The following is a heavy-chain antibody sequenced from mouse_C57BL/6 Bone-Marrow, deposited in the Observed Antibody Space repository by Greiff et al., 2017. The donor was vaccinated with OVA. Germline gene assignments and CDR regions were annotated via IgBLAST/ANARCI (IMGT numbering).Heavy chain of an antibody. D-gene: IGHD4-1*01. V-gene: IGHV1-52*01. CDR1: GYTFTSYW. CDR3: ARRGNWDFDY. CDR2: IDPSDSET. J-gene: IGHJ2*01. Sequence: QVQLQQPGAELVRPGSSVKLSCKASGYTFTSYWLHWVKQRPIQGLEWIGNIDPSDSETHYNQKFKDKATLTVDKSSSTAYMQLSSLTSEDSAVYYCARRGNWDFDYWGQGTTLTVSS.